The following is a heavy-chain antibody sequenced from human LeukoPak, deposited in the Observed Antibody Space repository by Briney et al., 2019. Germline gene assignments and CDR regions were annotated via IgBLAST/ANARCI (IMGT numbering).Heavy chain of an antibody. D-gene: IGHD1-26*01. V-gene: IGHV1-69*05. CDR3: AKDQGAEWGPYTFDY. CDR2: IIPIFGTA. J-gene: IGHJ4*02. CDR1: GGTFSSYA. Sequence: GASVKVSCKASGGTFSSYAISWVRQAPGQGLEWMGGIIPIFGTANYAQKFQGRVTITTDESTSTAYMELSSLRSEDTAVYYCAKDQGAEWGPYTFDYWGQGTLVTVPS.